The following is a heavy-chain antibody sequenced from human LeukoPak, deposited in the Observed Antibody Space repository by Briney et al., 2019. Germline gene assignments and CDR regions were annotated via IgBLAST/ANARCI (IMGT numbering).Heavy chain of an antibody. CDR1: GYSFTNHW. CDR2: IYPGDSDT. D-gene: IGHD3-22*01. J-gene: IGHJ4*02. V-gene: IGHV5-51*01. Sequence: GESLKISCKASGYSFTNHWIAWVRPMPGKGLELMGSIYPGDSDTRYSPSFQGQITISADKSVATAYLQWSSLKASDTAIYYCARQGVYFSDSSAFYHWGQGTLITVSS. CDR3: ARQGVYFSDSSAFYH.